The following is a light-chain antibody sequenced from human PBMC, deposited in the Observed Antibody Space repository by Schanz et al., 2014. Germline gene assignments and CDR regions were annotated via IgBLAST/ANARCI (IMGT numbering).Light chain of an antibody. CDR3: QQSGT. J-gene: IGKJ5*01. CDR1: QSVLYSSNMKNY. Sequence: DIVMTQSPDSLAVSLGERATINCKSSQSVLYSSNMKNYLAWYQQKPGQPPKLLIYWASTRESGVPDRFSGSESGTDFTLTISSLQAEDFATYYCQQSGTFGQGTRLDIK. CDR2: WAS. V-gene: IGKV4-1*01.